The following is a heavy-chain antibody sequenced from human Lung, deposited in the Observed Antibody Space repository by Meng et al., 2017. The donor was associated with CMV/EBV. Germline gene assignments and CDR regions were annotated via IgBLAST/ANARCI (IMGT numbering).Heavy chain of an antibody. D-gene: IGHD7-27*01. Sequence: SCAASGFTFTNYWMTWVRQAPGKGLEWVANINEDGSVKHFVDSVKGRFTMSRDNAKNSVYLQMNGLRADDTAVYYCAREYWGPDYWGQGTVVTVSS. CDR1: GFTFTNYW. CDR3: AREYWGPDY. J-gene: IGHJ4*02. V-gene: IGHV3-7*01. CDR2: INEDGSVK.